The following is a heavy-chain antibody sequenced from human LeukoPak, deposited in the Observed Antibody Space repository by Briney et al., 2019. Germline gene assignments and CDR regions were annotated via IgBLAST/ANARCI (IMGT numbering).Heavy chain of an antibody. CDR3: ARDLVGGYCSGGSCAIHYYYYGMDV. J-gene: IGHJ6*02. CDR2: ISSNGGST. CDR1: GFTFSSYA. V-gene: IGHV3-64*01. D-gene: IGHD2-15*01. Sequence: GGSLRLSCAASGFTFSSYAMHWVRQAPGKGLEYVSAISSNGGSTYYANSVKGRFTISRDNSKNTLYLQMGSLRAEDMAVYYCARDLVGGYCSGGSCAIHYYYYGMDVWGQGTTVTVSS.